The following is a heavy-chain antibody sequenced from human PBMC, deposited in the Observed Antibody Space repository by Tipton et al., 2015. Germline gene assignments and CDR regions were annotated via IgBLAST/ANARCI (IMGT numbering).Heavy chain of an antibody. CDR1: GGTFSSYA. Sequence: QSGPEVKKPGSSVKVSCKASGGTFSSYAITWVRQAPGQGLEWMGGIIPIFGTANYTQKFQGRVTITADESTSTAYMELSSLRSEDTAVYYCASGDPQQLVLDYWGQGTLVTVSS. D-gene: IGHD6-13*01. V-gene: IGHV1-69*01. CDR2: IIPIFGTA. J-gene: IGHJ4*02. CDR3: ASGDPQQLVLDY.